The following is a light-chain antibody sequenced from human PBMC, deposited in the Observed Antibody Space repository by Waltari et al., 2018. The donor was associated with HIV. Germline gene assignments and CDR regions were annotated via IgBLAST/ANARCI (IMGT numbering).Light chain of an antibody. V-gene: IGLV1-51*01. CDR2: DNN. Sequence: QSVLTQPPSVSAAPGQTVTIPCSGSSSTIGSNSVSWYQQLPGTAPKFLIYDNNKRPSGIPDRFSGSKSGTSATLGITGLQTGDEADYYCATWDSSLSAVVFGGGTKLTVL. CDR1: SSTIGSNS. CDR3: ATWDSSLSAVV. J-gene: IGLJ2*01.